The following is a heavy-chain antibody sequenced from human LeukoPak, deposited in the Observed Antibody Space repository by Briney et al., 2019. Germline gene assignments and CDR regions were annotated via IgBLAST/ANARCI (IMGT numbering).Heavy chain of an antibody. CDR1: GGTFSSYA. D-gene: IGHD6-19*01. Sequence: SVKVSCKASGGTFSSYAISWVRQAPGQGLEWMGGIIPIFGTANYAQKFQGRVTITADKSTSTAYMELSSLRYEDTAVYYCAIPGIAVAGTKRYYYYMDVWGRGTTVTVSS. V-gene: IGHV1-69*06. CDR2: IIPIFGTA. CDR3: AIPGIAVAGTKRYYYYMDV. J-gene: IGHJ6*03.